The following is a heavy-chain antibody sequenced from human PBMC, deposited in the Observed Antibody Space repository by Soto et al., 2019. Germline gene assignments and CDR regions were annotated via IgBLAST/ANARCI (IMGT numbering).Heavy chain of an antibody. CDR1: GGSISSGGYY. CDR3: ARGGYYYENSGQNAYDY. V-gene: IGHV4-31*03. Sequence: SETLSLTCTVSGGSISSGGYYWSWIRQHPGKGLEWIGYIYYGGSTYYNPSLESRATISGDTSKNQFSLKLSSVTAADTAVYYCARGGYYYENSGQNAYDYWGQGILVTVSS. J-gene: IGHJ4*01. CDR2: IYYGGST. D-gene: IGHD3-22*01.